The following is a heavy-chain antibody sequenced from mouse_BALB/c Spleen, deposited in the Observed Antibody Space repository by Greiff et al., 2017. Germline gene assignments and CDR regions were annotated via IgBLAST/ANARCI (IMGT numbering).Heavy chain of an antibody. V-gene: IGHV2-9*02. D-gene: IGHD2-4*01. CDR1: GFSLTSYG. CDR3: AREKASSYDYDDAMDY. Sequence: QVQLKQSGPGLVAPSQSLSITCTVSGFSLTSYGVHWVRQPPGKGLEWLGVIWAGGSTNYNSALMSRLSISKDNSKSQVVLKMNSLQTDDTAMYYCAREKASSYDYDDAMDYWGQGTSVTVAS. J-gene: IGHJ4*01. CDR2: IWAGGST.